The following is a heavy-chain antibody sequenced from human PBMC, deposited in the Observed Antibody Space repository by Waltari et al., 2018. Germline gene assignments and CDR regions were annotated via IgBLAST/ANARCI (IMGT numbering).Heavy chain of an antibody. CDR3: ARDLGNYDFWSGYPIDVLYAFDI. J-gene: IGHJ3*02. V-gene: IGHV1-69*01. Sequence: RRAPGRGPVWMGGIIPIFGTANYAQKFQGRVTITADESTSTAHMELSSLRSEDTAVYYCARDLGNYDFWSGYPIDVLYAFDIWGQGTMVTVSS. D-gene: IGHD3-3*01. CDR2: IIPIFGTA.